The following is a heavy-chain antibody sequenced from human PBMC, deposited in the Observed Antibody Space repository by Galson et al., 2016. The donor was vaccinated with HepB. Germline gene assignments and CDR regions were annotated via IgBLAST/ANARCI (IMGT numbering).Heavy chain of an antibody. CDR1: VGSISDNY. CDR2: IFYTGAT. V-gene: IGHV4-59*01. Sequence: QVQLQESGPGLVKPSETLSLTCSVSVGSISDNYWTWIRQPPGKGLEWIGSIFYTGATNYVPSLRRRVTMSVDTSKNQFSLKLISVTAADTAVYYCARATRDSGHDFYWYFDLWGRGALVTVSS. CDR3: ARATRDSGHDFYWYFDL. D-gene: IGHD5-12*01. J-gene: IGHJ2*01.